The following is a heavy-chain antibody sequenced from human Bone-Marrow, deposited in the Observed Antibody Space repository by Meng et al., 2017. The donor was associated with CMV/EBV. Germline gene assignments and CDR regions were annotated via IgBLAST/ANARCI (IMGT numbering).Heavy chain of an antibody. CDR1: GFTFSSYW. Sequence: GESLKISCAVSGFTFSSYWMSWVRQAPGKGLEWLANIKPDGTDKNYVDSVKGRFTTSRDNVKNSLYLQMNSLRAEDTAVYYCVRGGWSEDYWGQGTLVTVSS. CDR3: VRGGWSEDY. J-gene: IGHJ4*02. V-gene: IGHV3-7*01. CDR2: IKPDGTDK. D-gene: IGHD6-19*01.